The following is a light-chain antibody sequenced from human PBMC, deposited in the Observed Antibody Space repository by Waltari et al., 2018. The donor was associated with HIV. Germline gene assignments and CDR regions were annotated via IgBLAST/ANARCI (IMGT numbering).Light chain of an antibody. V-gene: IGKV1-9*01. CDR2: AAS. J-gene: IGKJ5*01. Sequence: DIQLIQSPNFLSASVGDRVTFTCRASQGISSYLAWYQQKSGKAPKLLIYAASTLQYGVPSRFSGSGSGTEFTLTISSLQPEDFATYYCQHLNNYFPIPFGQGTRLEIK. CDR3: QHLNNYFPIP. CDR1: QGISSY.